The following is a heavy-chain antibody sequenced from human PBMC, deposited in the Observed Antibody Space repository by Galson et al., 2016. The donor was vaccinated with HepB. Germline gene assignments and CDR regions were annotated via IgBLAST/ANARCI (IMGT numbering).Heavy chain of an antibody. J-gene: IGHJ4*02. CDR2: INPDSGDT. CDR1: GGTFNSYA. Sequence: SVKVSCKASGGTFNSYAISWVRQAPGQGLEWMGRINPDSGDTNYAQKFQDRVTMTRDTSINTAYLDLRRLSSDDTAVYYCARDKSGGYTTKGTFDYWGQGTLVTVSS. V-gene: IGHV1-2*06. CDR3: ARDKSGGYTTKGTFDY. D-gene: IGHD6-13*01.